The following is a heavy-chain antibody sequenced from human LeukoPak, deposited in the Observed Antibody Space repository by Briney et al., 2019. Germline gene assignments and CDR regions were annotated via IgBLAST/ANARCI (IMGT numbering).Heavy chain of an antibody. Sequence: SETLSLTCTVSGNSVNSGSYYWSWIRQPPGKGLEWIGEIFHSGNTNYNPSLKSRVTISVDTSKNQFSLKLNSVTAADTAVYYCRTARYYFDYWGQGALVTVSS. D-gene: IGHD6-6*01. V-gene: IGHV4-39*07. J-gene: IGHJ4*02. CDR3: RTARYYFDY. CDR2: IFHSGNT. CDR1: GNSVNSGSYY.